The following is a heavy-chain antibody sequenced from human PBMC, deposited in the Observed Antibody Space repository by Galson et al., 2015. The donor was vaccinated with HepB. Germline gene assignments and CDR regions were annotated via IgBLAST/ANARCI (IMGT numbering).Heavy chain of an antibody. V-gene: IGHV3-23*01. J-gene: IGHJ4*02. D-gene: IGHD2-15*01. CDR3: AKAPGVVVVPATPHFDN. CDR1: GFTFRDYA. CDR2: ISGSGGTT. Sequence: SLRLSCAVSGFTFRDYAMSWVRQAPGAGLEWVSFISGSGGTTSYGDSVKGRFTISRDNSRKTLYLQMDSLRAEDTAVYYCAKAPGVVVVPATPHFDNWGQGTLVTVSP.